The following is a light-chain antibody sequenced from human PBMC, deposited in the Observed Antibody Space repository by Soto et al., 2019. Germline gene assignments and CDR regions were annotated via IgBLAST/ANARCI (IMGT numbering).Light chain of an antibody. CDR2: DTS. J-gene: IGKJ5*01. CDR3: QQYNNWPPIT. Sequence: EIVLTQSPGTLSLSPGERATLSCRASQTVSSSYLAWYQQKRGQAPRLLIYDTSTRATGIPARFSGSGSGTEFTLTISSLQSEDFAVYYCQQYNNWPPITFGQGTRLEIK. CDR1: QTVSSSY. V-gene: IGKV3-15*01.